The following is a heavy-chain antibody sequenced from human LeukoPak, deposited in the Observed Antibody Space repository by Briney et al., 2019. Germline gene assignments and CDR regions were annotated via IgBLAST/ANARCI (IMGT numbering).Heavy chain of an antibody. V-gene: IGHV3-23*01. CDR3: AKAKIVEATSIWFDP. J-gene: IGHJ5*02. CDR2: ISGSGGST. CDR1: GFTFSSYA. Sequence: GGSLRLSCAASGFTFSSYAMSWVRQAPGKGLEWVSAISGSGGSTYYADSVKGRFTISRDNSKNTPYLQMNSLRAEDTAVYYCAKAKIVEATSIWFDPWGQGTLVTVSS. D-gene: IGHD1-26*01.